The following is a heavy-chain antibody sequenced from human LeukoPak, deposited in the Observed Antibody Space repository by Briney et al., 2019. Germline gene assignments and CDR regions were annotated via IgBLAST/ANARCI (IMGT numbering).Heavy chain of an antibody. CDR1: GFTFSSYA. J-gene: IGHJ4*02. V-gene: IGHV3-21*01. CDR2: FGSSERFR. CDR3: ARDPGNHFDY. Sequence: PGGSLRLSCAASGFTFSSYAMSWVRQAPGRGLEWVASFGSSERFRTYADSVQGRFIISIDTTTNTVFLQMNNLRVEDTALYYCARDPGNHFDYWGQGSLVTVTS.